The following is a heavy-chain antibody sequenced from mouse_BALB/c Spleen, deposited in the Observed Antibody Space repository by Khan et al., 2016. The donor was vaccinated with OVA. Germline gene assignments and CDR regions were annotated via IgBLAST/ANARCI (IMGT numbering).Heavy chain of an antibody. CDR3: AGEGDDGGLAY. D-gene: IGHD2-3*01. CDR2: ISNRGSTT. Sequence: EVELVESGGGLVQPGGSLTLSCPTSGFTFSDYYMYWVRQTPEKRLEWVAYISNRGSTTYYPDTVRGRFTIPRDNAKNTLYLQMSRLKSEDTAMDYCAGEGDDGGLAYWGQGTLVTVSA. CDR1: GFTFSDYY. V-gene: IGHV5-12*02. J-gene: IGHJ3*01.